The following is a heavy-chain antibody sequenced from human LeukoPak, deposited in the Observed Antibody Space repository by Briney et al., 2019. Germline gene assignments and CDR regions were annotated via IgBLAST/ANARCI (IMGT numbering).Heavy chain of an antibody. CDR2: FDPEDGET. V-gene: IGHV1-24*01. D-gene: IGHD3-16*01. CDR1: GYTLTELS. Sequence: ASVKVSCKVSGYTLTELSMHWVRQAPGKGLEWMGGFDPEDGETIYAQKFRGRVTMTEDTSTDTAYMELSSLRSEDTAVYYCATDPIFVWGTHSQDCWGQGTLVTVSS. J-gene: IGHJ4*02. CDR3: ATDPIFVWGTHSQDC.